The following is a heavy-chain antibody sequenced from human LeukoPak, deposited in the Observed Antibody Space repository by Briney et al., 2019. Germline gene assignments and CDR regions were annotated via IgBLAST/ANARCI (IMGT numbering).Heavy chain of an antibody. V-gene: IGHV1-46*01. D-gene: IGHD6-19*01. CDR2: INPSGGST. CDR3: ARVGDSSNSWLDP. J-gene: IGHJ5*02. Sequence: ASVKVSCKAFGYTLTSYYMHWVRQAPGQGLEWVGIINPSGGSTNYAQKFQGRVTMTRDTSTSTVYMEMSSLRYEDTAVYYCARVGDSSNSWLDPWGQGTLVTVSS. CDR1: GYTLTSYY.